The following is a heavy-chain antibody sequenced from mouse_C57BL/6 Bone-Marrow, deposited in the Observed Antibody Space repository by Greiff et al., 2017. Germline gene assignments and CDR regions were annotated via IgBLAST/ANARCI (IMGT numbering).Heavy chain of an antibody. CDR3: AKSCSVVARYFDV. J-gene: IGHJ1*03. D-gene: IGHD1-1*01. CDR1: GYTFTDYY. V-gene: IGHV1-75*01. Sequence: QVQLKESGPELVKPGASVKISCKASGYTFTDYYINWVKQRPGQGLEWIGWIFPGSGSTYYNEKFKGKATLTVDKSSSTAYMLLSSLTSEDSAVYVCAKSCSVVARYFDVWGTGTTVTVSS. CDR2: IFPGSGST.